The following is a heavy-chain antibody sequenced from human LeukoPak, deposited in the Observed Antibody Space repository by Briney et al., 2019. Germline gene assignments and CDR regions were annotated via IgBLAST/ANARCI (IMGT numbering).Heavy chain of an antibody. D-gene: IGHD6-13*01. CDR1: GFTFSSYG. Sequence: GGSLRLSCAASGFTFSSYGMHWVRQAPGKGLEWVAFIRYDGSNKYYADSVKGRFTISRDNSKNTLYLQMNSLRAEDTAVYYCANQYSQAGYSSSWYYFDYWGQGTLVTVSS. CDR2: IRYDGSNK. CDR3: ANQYSQAGYSSSWYYFDY. V-gene: IGHV3-30*02. J-gene: IGHJ4*02.